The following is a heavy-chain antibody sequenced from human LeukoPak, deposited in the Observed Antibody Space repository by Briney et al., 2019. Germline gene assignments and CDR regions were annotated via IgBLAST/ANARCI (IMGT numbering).Heavy chain of an antibody. CDR2: ISGSGGST. J-gene: IGHJ6*02. CDR1: GFTFSSYA. CDR3: AKGDYDILTGANEGRDYYGMDV. D-gene: IGHD3-9*01. Sequence: GSLRLSCAASGFTFSSYAMSWVRQAPGKGLEWVSAISGSGGSTYYADSVKGRFTISRDNSKNTLYLQMNSLRAEDTAEYYCAKGDYDILTGANEGRDYYGMDVWGQGTTVTVSS. V-gene: IGHV3-23*01.